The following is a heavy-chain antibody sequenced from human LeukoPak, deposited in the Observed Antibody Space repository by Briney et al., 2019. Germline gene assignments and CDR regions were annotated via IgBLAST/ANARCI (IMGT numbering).Heavy chain of an antibody. Sequence: PGGSLRLSCAASGFSFSRYGVRCARQPPGRGGEGVSSISGSGGTAYYADSVKGRFTISRDNSMNTLYVQINGQRAERTDLYYCAKAGYTSSWPFDYWGQGTLVTVSS. V-gene: IGHV3-23*01. D-gene: IGHD6-13*01. J-gene: IGHJ4*02. CDR2: ISGSGGTA. CDR1: GFSFSRYG. CDR3: AKAGYTSSWPFDY.